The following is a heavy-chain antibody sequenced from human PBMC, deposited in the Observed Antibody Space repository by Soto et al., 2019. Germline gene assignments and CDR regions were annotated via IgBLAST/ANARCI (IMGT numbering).Heavy chain of an antibody. V-gene: IGHV4-30-2*01. Sequence: QLQLQESGSGLVKPSQTLSLTCAVSGGSISSGGYSWSWIRQPPGKGLEWSGYIYHSGSTYYNPPLNGRVTMSVDMSKNQSSLKQSSVTAADTAVYYCARKVGYCSGGSCYGGNSFDPWGPGTLVTVSS. J-gene: IGHJ5*02. CDR1: GGSISSGGYS. D-gene: IGHD2-15*01. CDR2: IYHSGST. CDR3: ARKVGYCSGGSCYGGNSFDP.